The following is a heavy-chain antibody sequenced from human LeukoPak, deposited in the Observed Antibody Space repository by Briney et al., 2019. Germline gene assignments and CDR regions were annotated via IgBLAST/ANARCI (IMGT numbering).Heavy chain of an antibody. D-gene: IGHD3-9*01. CDR1: GFTLSTYW. CDR3: ARVRRYYNILTGYYTLFDH. CDR2: VKQDGSEK. J-gene: IGHJ4*02. V-gene: IGHV3-7*01. Sequence: GGSLRLSCAASGFTLSTYWMSWVRQAPGKGLEWVANVKQDGSEKYYVDSVKGRFTISRDNAQNSLFLQMNSLRAEDTAVYYCARVRRYYNILTGYYTLFDHWGQGTLVTVSS.